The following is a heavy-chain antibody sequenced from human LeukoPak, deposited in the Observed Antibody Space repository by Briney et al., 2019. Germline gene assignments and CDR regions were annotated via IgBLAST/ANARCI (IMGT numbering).Heavy chain of an antibody. Sequence: PGGSLRLSCAASGFTFSSYSMNWVRQAPGKGLEWVSSISSSSYIYYADSVKGRFTISRDNAKNSLYLQMNSLRAEDTAVYYCARVTGLSRQYYFDYWGQGTLVTVSS. D-gene: IGHD2-8*02. CDR1: GFTFSSYS. CDR2: ISSSSYI. CDR3: ARVTGLSRQYYFDY. J-gene: IGHJ4*02. V-gene: IGHV3-21*01.